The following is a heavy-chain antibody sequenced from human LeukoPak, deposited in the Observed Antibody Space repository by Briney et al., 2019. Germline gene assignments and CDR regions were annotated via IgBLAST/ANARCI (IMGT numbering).Heavy chain of an antibody. J-gene: IGHJ4*02. D-gene: IGHD5-12*01. CDR2: INSDGTNT. CDR1: GFTFSNSW. CDR3: ARGGSSRYTITY. V-gene: IGHV3-74*01. Sequence: GRSLRLSCAASGFTFSNSWMHWVRQAPGKGLVWVSRINSDGTNTTYADSVKGRFTISRDNAKSTLYLQMNSLRAEDTAVYYCARGGSSRYTITYWGQGTLVTVSS.